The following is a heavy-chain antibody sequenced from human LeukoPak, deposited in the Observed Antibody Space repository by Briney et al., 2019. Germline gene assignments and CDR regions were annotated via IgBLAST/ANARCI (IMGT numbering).Heavy chain of an antibody. CDR3: VRRGPTTVTTHDAFDI. V-gene: IGHV3-48*04. CDR1: GFSFSSYG. CDR2: ISGPSNTI. Sequence: GGSLRLSCEGSGFSFSSYGMNWVRQAPGKGLDWLSYISGPSNTIYYADSVKGRFTISRDSARNSVYLQMNSLRAGDTAVYYCVRRGPTTVTTHDAFDIWGQGTMVTASS. J-gene: IGHJ3*02. D-gene: IGHD4-17*01.